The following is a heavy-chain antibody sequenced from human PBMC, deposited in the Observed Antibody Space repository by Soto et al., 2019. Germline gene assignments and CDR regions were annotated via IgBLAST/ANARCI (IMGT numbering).Heavy chain of an antibody. CDR1: GFTFSSYG. V-gene: IGHV3-30*18. CDR2: ISYDGSNK. Sequence: GGSLRLSCAASGFTFSSYGMHWVRQAPGKGLEWVAVISYDGSNKYYADSVKGRFTISRDNSKNTLYLQMNSLRAEDTVVYYFAKGAASIVVVVAATDDAFDIWGQGTMVTVSS. J-gene: IGHJ3*02. CDR3: AKGAASIVVVVAATDDAFDI. D-gene: IGHD2-15*01.